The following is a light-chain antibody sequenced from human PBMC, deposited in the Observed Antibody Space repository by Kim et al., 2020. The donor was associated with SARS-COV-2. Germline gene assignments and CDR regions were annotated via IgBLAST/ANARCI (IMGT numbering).Light chain of an antibody. J-gene: IGLJ3*02. CDR3: QTWGTGIWV. CDR1: SGHSSYA. CDR2: LNSDGSH. V-gene: IGLV4-69*01. Sequence: ASVKLTCTRSSGHSSYALAWHQQQPEKGPRYLMKLNSDGSHSKGDGIPDRFSGSSSGAERYLTISSLQSEDEADYYCQTWGTGIWVFGGGTQLTVL.